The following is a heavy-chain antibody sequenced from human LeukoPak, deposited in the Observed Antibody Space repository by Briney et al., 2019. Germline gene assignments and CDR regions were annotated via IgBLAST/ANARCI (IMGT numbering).Heavy chain of an antibody. Sequence: GGSLRLSCAASGFTFSNYPMMWIRQAPGKGLEWVSGISGIGDNTKYADSVKGRFTISRDNSKNTLYLQLNSLKVEDTAVYFCGSVRSIWCQGTRVTVSS. J-gene: IGHJ4*02. D-gene: IGHD5/OR15-5a*01. CDR1: GFTFSNYP. CDR2: ISGIGDNT. CDR3: GSVRSI. V-gene: IGHV3-23*01.